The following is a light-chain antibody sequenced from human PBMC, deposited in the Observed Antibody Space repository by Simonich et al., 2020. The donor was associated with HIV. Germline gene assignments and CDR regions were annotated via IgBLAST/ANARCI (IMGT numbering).Light chain of an antibody. V-gene: IGLV2-11*01. CDR1: SSDVAGYDF. CDR3: CSYAGSYTNWV. J-gene: IGLJ3*02. Sequence: QSALTQPRSVSGSPGQSVTISCTGTSSDVAGYDFVSWYQQHPGKAPKLIIYDVRKRPSGAPDRCSGSKAGNTASLTISGLQAEDEADYYCCSYAGSYTNWVFGGGTKLTVL. CDR2: DVR.